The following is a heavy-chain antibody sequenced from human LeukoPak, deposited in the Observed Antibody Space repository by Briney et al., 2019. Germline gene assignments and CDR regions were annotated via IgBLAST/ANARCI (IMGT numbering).Heavy chain of an antibody. CDR2: IYYGGTT. V-gene: IGHV4-61*01. Sequence: SETLSLTCTVSGGSVSSGSYYWTWIRQPPGKGLEWIGYIYYGGTTNYNPSLKSRVTISVDTSKNQFSLKLGSVTAADTAVYYCARVGIAVASPFFDYWGQGTLVTVSS. J-gene: IGHJ4*02. D-gene: IGHD6-19*01. CDR1: GGSVSSGSYY. CDR3: ARVGIAVASPFFDY.